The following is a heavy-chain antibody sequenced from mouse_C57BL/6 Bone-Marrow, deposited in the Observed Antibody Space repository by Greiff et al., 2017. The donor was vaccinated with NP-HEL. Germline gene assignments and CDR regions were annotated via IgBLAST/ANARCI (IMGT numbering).Heavy chain of an antibody. CDR2: IYPGSGST. J-gene: IGHJ4*01. D-gene: IGHD1-1*01. CDR3: ARRDYGSSYLYYYAMDY. V-gene: IGHV1-55*01. Sequence: QVPLQQPGAALVTPGASVKMSCQASGSTFTSSWITWVKQRPGQGLEWIGDIYPGSGSTNYTEKFKSKATLTVDTSSSTAYMQLSSLTSEDSAVYYCARRDYGSSYLYYYAMDYWGQGTSVTVSS. CDR1: GSTFTSSW.